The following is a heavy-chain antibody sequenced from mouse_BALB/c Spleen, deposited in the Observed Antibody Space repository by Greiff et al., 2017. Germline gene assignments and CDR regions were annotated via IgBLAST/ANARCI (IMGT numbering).Heavy chain of an antibody. Sequence: EVHLVESGGGLVKPGGSLKLSCAASGFAFSSYDMSWVRQTPEKRLEWVAYISSGGGSTYYPDTVKGRFTISRDNAKNTLYLQMSSLKSEDTAMYYCARQSSYYGNFYAMDYWGQGTSVTVSS. CDR2: ISSGGGST. CDR3: ARQSSYYGNFYAMDY. J-gene: IGHJ4*01. CDR1: GFAFSSYD. D-gene: IGHD2-1*01. V-gene: IGHV5-12-1*01.